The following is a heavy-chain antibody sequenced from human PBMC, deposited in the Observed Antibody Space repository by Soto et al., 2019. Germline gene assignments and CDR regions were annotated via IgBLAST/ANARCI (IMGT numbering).Heavy chain of an antibody. V-gene: IGHV1-69*13. CDR1: GGTFSSYA. D-gene: IGHD2-2*02. J-gene: IGHJ4*02. CDR2: IIPIFGTA. Sequence: SVKVSCKASGGTFSSYAISWVRRAPGQGLEWMGGIIPIFGTANYAQKFQGRVTITADESTSTAYMELSSLRSEDTAVYYCARVRLYCSSTSCYNSQGFDYWGQGXLVTVPS. CDR3: ARVRLYCSSTSCYNSQGFDY.